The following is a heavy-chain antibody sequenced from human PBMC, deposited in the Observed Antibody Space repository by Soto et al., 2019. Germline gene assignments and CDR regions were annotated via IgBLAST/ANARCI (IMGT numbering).Heavy chain of an antibody. V-gene: IGHV4-39*01. CDR2: IYYSGNT. Sequence: SETLSLTCTVSGGSISSSTYYWDWIRQPPGKGLEWIGSIYYSGNTYYNPSLKSRVTISVDTSKNQFSLELTSVTAADTAVYYCARHHMAFGGVLAPFDYWGQGTLVTVSS. J-gene: IGHJ4*02. D-gene: IGHD3-16*02. CDR3: ARHHMAFGGVLAPFDY. CDR1: GGSISSSTYY.